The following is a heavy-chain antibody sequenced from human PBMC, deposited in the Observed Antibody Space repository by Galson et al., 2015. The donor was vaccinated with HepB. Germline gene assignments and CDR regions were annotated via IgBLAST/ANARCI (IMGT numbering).Heavy chain of an antibody. CDR3: ARRDDSSGGYYFEY. D-gene: IGHD3-22*01. CDR2: INTDNGNT. V-gene: IGHV1-3*04. CDR1: GYTFTSYA. J-gene: IGHJ4*02. Sequence: SVKVSCKASGYTFTSYAMNWVRQAPGQGLEWMGWINTDNGNTQYSQKFQGRVTITRDTSASTAYMELSSLRSEDTALYYCARRDDSSGGYYFEYWGQGTLVTVSS.